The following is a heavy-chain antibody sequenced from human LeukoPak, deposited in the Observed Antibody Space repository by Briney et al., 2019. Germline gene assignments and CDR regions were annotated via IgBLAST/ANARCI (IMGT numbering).Heavy chain of an antibody. CDR3: AQDYSGYDLSAGY. CDR1: GFTLSSHA. Sequence: PGGSLRLACAASGFTLSSHAMSWVRQAPGKGLEWASVISGSGRSAYYADSLKGRFTISRDNSKDTVYLQINSLRAEDTALYYCAQDYSGYDLSAGYWGQGTLVTVAS. CDR2: ISGSGRSA. J-gene: IGHJ4*02. D-gene: IGHD5-12*01. V-gene: IGHV3-23*01.